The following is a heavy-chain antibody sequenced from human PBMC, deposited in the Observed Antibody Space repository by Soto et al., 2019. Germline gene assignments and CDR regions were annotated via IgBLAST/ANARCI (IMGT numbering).Heavy chain of an antibody. CDR3: ARLVDLPLPYFDY. J-gene: IGHJ4*02. CDR2: INHSGST. CDR1: GGSFSGYY. Sequence: QVQLQQWGAGLLKPSETLSLTCAVYGGSFSGYYWSWIRQPPGKGLEWIGEINHSGSTNYNPSLKSRVTISEDTSKNQFSLKLSSVTAADTAVYYCARLVDLPLPYFDYWGQGTLVTVSS. D-gene: IGHD3-9*01. V-gene: IGHV4-34*01.